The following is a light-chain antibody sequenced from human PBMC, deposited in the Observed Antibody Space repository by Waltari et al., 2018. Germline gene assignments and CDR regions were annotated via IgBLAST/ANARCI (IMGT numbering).Light chain of an antibody. CDR3: QSYDSSNLWV. V-gene: IGLV6-57*01. CDR1: SGTIVSNY. CDR2: EHN. Sequence: NFMLTQPHSVSESPGKTVTISCTRSSGTIVSNYVQWYQQRPGSSPTIVIYEHNQRPPVVPDRFSGSIDSSSNAASLTISGLKTEDEADDYCQSYDSSNLWVFGGGTKLTVL. J-gene: IGLJ3*02.